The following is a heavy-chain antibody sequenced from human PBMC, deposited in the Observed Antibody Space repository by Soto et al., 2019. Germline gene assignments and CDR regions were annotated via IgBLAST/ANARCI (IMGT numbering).Heavy chain of an antibody. CDR2: IYVGGGT. CDR1: GLAVSTDY. D-gene: IGHD6-6*01. Sequence: EVHLVESGGDLVQPGGSLRLSCAASGLAVSTDYMTWVRQAPGKGLEWVSLIYVGGGTYYADSVKGRFTISRDNSNSALYLQMNSLRAEDAAVYYCAVYAARHWFGPWGPGTLVTVSS. V-gene: IGHV3-66*01. J-gene: IGHJ5*02. CDR3: AVYAARHWFGP.